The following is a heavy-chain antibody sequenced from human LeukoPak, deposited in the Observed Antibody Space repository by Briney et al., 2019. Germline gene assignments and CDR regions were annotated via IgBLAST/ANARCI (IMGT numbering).Heavy chain of an antibody. V-gene: IGHV3-74*01. CDR2: INTDGSST. Sequence: GGSLRLSCAASGFTFSSYWMHWVRQAPGKGLVWVSRINTDGSSTSYADSVKGRFTISRDNAKNTLYLQMNSLRAEDTAVYYCARGGCSSTSCPSRDYWGQGTLVTVSS. D-gene: IGHD2-2*01. J-gene: IGHJ4*02. CDR1: GFTFSSYW. CDR3: ARGGCSSTSCPSRDY.